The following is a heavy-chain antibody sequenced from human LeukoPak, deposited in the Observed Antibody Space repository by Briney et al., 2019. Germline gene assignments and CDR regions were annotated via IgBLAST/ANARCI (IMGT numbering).Heavy chain of an antibody. CDR2: INHSGST. J-gene: IGHJ4*02. D-gene: IGHD2-15*01. CDR3: ARGLLYAYTSLYTKPFDY. CDR1: GGSFSGYY. V-gene: IGHV4-34*01. Sequence: SETLSLTCAVYGGSFSGYYWSWIRQPPGKGLEWIGEINHSGSTNYNPSLKSRVTISVDTSKNQFSLKLSSVTAADTAVYYCARGLLYAYTSLYTKPFDYWGQGTLVTVSS.